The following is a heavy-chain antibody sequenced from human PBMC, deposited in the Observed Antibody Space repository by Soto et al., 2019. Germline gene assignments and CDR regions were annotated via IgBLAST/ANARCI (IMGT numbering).Heavy chain of an antibody. CDR2: FDPEDGET. CDR3: ATAGRWFGGNWFDP. V-gene: IGHV1-24*01. J-gene: IGHJ5*02. D-gene: IGHD3-10*01. Sequence: ASVKVSCKASGGTFSSYAISWVRQAPGQGLEWMGGFDPEDGETIYAQKFQGRVTMTEDTSTDTAYMELSSLRSEDTAVYYCATAGRWFGGNWFDPWGQGTLVTVSS. CDR1: GGTFSSYA.